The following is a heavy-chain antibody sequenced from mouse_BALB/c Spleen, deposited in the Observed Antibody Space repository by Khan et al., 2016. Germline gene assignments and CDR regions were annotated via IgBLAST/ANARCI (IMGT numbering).Heavy chain of an antibody. CDR2: IYPGDGDT. CDR1: GYTFTSYW. J-gene: IGHJ3*01. V-gene: IGHV1-87*01. D-gene: IGHD2-1*01. Sequence: QVRLQQSGAELARPGASVKLSCKASGYTFTSYWMQWVKQRAGQGLQWIGTIYPGDGDTRYTQKFKGKATLTADKSSSTAYMQLSSLVSEDSAVYYCARGGYGNYVFAYWGQGTLVTVSA. CDR3: ARGGYGNYVFAY.